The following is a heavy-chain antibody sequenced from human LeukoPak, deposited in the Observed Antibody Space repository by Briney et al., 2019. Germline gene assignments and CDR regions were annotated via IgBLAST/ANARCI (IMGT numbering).Heavy chain of an antibody. CDR3: ARGRMVRGVTWWFDP. J-gene: IGHJ5*02. CDR1: GYTFTSYD. D-gene: IGHD3-10*01. Sequence: ASVKVSCKASGYTFTSYDINWVRQATRQGLEWMGWMNPNSGNTGYAQKFQGRVTMTRNTSISTAYMELSSLRSEDTAVYYCARGRMVRGVTWWFDPWGQRTLVTVSS. V-gene: IGHV1-8*01. CDR2: MNPNSGNT.